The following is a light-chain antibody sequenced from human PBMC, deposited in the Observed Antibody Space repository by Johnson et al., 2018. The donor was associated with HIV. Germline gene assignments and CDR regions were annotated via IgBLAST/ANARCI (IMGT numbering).Light chain of an antibody. J-gene: IGLJ1*01. CDR3: GTWDNSLSTGAV. CDR2: ENN. Sequence: QSVLTQPPSVSAAPGQKVTISCSGSSSNIGNNYVSWYQQLPGTAPKLLIYENNKRPSGIPDRFSGSNSGHSATLGIACLQTRDEADYYCGTWDNSLSTGAVFGTGTKVTVL. V-gene: IGLV1-51*02. CDR1: SSNIGNNY.